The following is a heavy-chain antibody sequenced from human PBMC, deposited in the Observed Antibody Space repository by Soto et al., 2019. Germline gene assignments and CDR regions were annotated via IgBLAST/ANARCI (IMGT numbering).Heavy chain of an antibody. D-gene: IGHD4-17*01. V-gene: IGHV3-53*01. CDR2: IYTGGST. J-gene: IGHJ5*02. CDR1: GFPVSSDY. Sequence: GGSLRLSCTSSGFPVSSDYMSWVRQAPGKGLEWVSVIYTGGSTYYADSVKGRFTFSRDNSKNTLYLQMNSLRAEDTAVYYCARAYGGNPALFDPWGQGTLVTVSS. CDR3: ARAYGGNPALFDP.